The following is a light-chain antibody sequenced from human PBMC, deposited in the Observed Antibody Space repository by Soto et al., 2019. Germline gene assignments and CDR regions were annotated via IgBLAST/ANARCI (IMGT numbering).Light chain of an antibody. J-gene: IGKJ1*01. CDR2: GAS. CDR1: QSVSSN. CDR3: HQYDSWT. V-gene: IGKV3-20*01. Sequence: EIVFTQSPGTLSLSPGERATLSCRASQSVSSNLAWYQQKPGQAPRLLIYGASTRATGIPARFSGSGSGTDFTLTISRLEPEDFAVYYCHQYDSWTFGQGTKVDIK.